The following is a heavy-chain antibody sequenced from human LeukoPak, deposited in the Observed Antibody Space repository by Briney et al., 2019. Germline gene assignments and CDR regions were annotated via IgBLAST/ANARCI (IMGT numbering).Heavy chain of an antibody. CDR2: ISSSISYI. V-gene: IGHV3-21*01. CDR1: GLTFSSYS. Sequence: GGSLRLSCAASGLTFSSYSMNWVRQAPGKGLEWVSSISSSISYIYYADSVKGRFTISRDNAKNSLYLQMNSLRAEDTAVYYCARVSDCSGGSCYQFDYWGQGTLVTVSS. D-gene: IGHD2-15*01. CDR3: ARVSDCSGGSCYQFDY. J-gene: IGHJ4*02.